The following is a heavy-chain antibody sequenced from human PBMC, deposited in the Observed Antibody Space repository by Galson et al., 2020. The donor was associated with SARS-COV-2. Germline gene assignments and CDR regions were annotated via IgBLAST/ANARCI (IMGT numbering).Heavy chain of an antibody. CDR2: ISWNSGSI. J-gene: IGHJ3*02. CDR3: AKVTVSAYCGGDCYIDAFDI. Sequence: SLKISCAASGFTFDDYAMHWVRQAPGKGLEWVSGISWNSGSIGYADSVKGRFTISRDNAKNSLYLQMNSLRAEDTALYYCAKVTVSAYCGGDCYIDAFDIWGQGTMVTVSS. CDR1: GFTFDDYA. D-gene: IGHD2-21*02. V-gene: IGHV3-9*01.